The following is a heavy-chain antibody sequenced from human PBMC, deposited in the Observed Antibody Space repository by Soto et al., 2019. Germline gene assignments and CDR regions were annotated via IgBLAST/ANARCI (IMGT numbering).Heavy chain of an antibody. Sequence: KSSETLSLTCTVSGGSISSGDYYWSWIRQPPGKGLEWIGYIYYSGSTYYNPSLKSRVTISVDTSKNQFSLKLSSVTAADTAVYYCARGRMVRGVVDYWGQGTLVTVSS. V-gene: IGHV4-30-4*01. CDR3: ARGRMVRGVVDY. D-gene: IGHD3-10*01. J-gene: IGHJ4*02. CDR1: GGSISSGDYY. CDR2: IYYSGST.